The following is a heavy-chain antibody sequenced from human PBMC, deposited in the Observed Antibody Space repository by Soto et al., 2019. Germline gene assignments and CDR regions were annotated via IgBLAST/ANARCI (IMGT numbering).Heavy chain of an antibody. D-gene: IGHD1-26*01. CDR1: GASISDSY. CDR3: ARHATGGTYPLDY. Sequence: QVQLQESGPGLVKPSETLSLTCTVSGASISDSYWAWIRQPPGKGLEYIGNISYTGSTNYSPSLQSPVTMSVDTSKNQFSLKLTSVTAADTAVYYCARHATGGTYPLDYWGQGTLVTVS. CDR2: ISYTGST. J-gene: IGHJ4*02. V-gene: IGHV4-59*08.